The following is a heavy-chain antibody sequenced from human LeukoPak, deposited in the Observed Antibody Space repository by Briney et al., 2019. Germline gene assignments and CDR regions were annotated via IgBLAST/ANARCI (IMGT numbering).Heavy chain of an antibody. CDR1: GFTLSSYW. V-gene: IGHV3-7*03. CDR3: ARDWVAGVPFDAFDI. J-gene: IGHJ3*02. CDR2: IKEDGSEK. Sequence: PGGSLRLSCAASGFTLSSYWMSWVRQAPGKGLEWVANIKEDGSEKYYVDSVKGRFTISRDNARNSVYLHMNSLTAEDTALYYCARDWVAGVPFDAFDIWGQRTMVSVSS. D-gene: IGHD3-10*01.